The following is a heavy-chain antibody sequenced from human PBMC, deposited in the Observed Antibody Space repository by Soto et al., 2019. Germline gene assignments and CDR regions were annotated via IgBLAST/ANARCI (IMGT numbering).Heavy chain of an antibody. V-gene: IGHV1-18*01. D-gene: IGHD2-15*01. Sequence: QVQLVQSGGEVKKPGASVKVSCQASGYTFSDYAISWVRQAPGQGLEWMGWISASTRNTDQAQNFQGRVIMTLDTSTYAACLELRSLRSDETAVYYCVRCYCSVGSCYACWHFDLWGRGTLVTVSS. J-gene: IGHJ2*01. CDR1: GYTFSDYA. CDR2: ISASTRNT. CDR3: VRCYCSVGSCYACWHFDL.